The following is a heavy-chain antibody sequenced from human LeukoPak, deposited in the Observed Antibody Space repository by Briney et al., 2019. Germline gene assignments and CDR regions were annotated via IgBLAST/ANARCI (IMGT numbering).Heavy chain of an antibody. CDR1: GFTFSSYG. CDR2: ISYDGSNK. CDR3: AKVSNVLLWFGELDY. J-gene: IGHJ4*02. Sequence: PGRSLRLSCAASGFTFSSYGMHWVRQAPGKGLEWVAVISYDGSNKYYADSVKGRFTISRDNSKNTLYLQMNSLRAEDTAVYYCAKVSNVLLWFGELDYWGQGTLVTVSS. V-gene: IGHV3-30*18. D-gene: IGHD3-10*01.